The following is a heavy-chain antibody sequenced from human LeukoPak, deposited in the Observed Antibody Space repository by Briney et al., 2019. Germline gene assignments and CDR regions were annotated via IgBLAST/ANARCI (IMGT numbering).Heavy chain of an antibody. CDR2: IYYSGST. D-gene: IGHD2-2*01. J-gene: IGHJ6*02. CDR3: ARVGHPASEAYYYGMDV. CDR1: GGSISSGDYY. V-gene: IGHV4-30-4*01. Sequence: TPSETLSLTCTVSGGSISSGDYYWSWIRQPPGKGLEWIGYIYYSGSTYYNPSLKSRVTISVDTSKNQFSLKLSSVTAADTAVYYCARVGHPASEAYYYGMDVWGQGTTVTVSS.